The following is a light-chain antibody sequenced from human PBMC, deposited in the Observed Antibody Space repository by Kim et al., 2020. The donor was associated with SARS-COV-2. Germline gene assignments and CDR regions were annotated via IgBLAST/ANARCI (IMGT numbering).Light chain of an antibody. Sequence: DIVMTQSPDSLAVSLGERATINCKSSQSVLYSSNNKNFLAWYQQKPGQPPKVLIYWASTRESGVPDRFSGSGSAPDFTLTISSLQAEDVAVYFCQQYFSSPYTFGKGTNLEI. CDR1: QSVLYSSNNKNF. J-gene: IGKJ2*01. V-gene: IGKV4-1*01. CDR3: QQYFSSPYT. CDR2: WAS.